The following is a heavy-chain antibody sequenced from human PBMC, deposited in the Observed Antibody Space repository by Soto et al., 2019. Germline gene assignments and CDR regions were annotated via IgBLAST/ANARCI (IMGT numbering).Heavy chain of an antibody. CDR2: INSDGSTT. V-gene: IGHV3-74*01. CDR3: ARDVAGSGSGCSSTSCYAPTDYYYYMDV. Sequence: PGGSLRLSCAASGFTFSSYGMHWVRQAPGKGLVWVSRINSDGSTTYYADSVKGRFTISRDNAKNTLYLQMNSLRAEDTAVYYCARDVAGSGSGCSSTSCYAPTDYYYYMDVWGKGTTVTVSS. D-gene: IGHD2-2*01. J-gene: IGHJ6*03. CDR1: GFTFSSYG.